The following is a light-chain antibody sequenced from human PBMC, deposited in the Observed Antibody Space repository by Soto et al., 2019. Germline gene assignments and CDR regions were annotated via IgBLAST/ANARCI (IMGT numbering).Light chain of an antibody. J-gene: IGKJ5*01. CDR2: AAS. Sequence: DIQMTQSPSSVSASVGDRVTISCQASQGISRSLAWYQQKPGKAPKLLIYAASSLQSGVPSRFSGSGFGTDFTLTISSLQPEDSAIYYCQQADTFPITFGHGTRLE. CDR1: QGISRS. V-gene: IGKV1D-12*01. CDR3: QQADTFPIT.